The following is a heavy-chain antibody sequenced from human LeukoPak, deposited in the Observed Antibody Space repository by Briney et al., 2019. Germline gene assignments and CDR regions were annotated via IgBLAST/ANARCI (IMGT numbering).Heavy chain of an antibody. V-gene: IGHV4-59*08. Sequence: SDTLSLTCTVSGGSISNYYWSWIRQPPGKGLEWIGYISYSGTTNYNPSLKSRVTISVDTSQNQFSLKLSSVTAADTAVYFCARRNYGDYDHYFDYWGQGTLVTVSS. J-gene: IGHJ4*02. CDR3: ARRNYGDYDHYFDY. D-gene: IGHD4-17*01. CDR1: GGSISNYY. CDR2: ISYSGTT.